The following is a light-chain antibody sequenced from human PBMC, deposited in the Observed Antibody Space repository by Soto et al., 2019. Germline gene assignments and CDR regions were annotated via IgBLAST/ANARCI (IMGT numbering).Light chain of an antibody. Sequence: QSALTQPPSASGSPGQSVTISCTGASSDFGATNYVSWYQQHPGKAPKLMIFEVTKRPSGVPDRFSGSKSGNTASLTVSGLQAEDEAHYYCTSYDGSYADVVFGGGTKLTVL. J-gene: IGLJ2*01. V-gene: IGLV2-8*01. CDR1: SSDFGATNY. CDR2: EVT. CDR3: TSYDGSYADVV.